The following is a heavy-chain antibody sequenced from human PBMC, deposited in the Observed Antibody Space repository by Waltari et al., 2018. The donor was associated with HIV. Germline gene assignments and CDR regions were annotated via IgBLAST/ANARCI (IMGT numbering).Heavy chain of an antibody. CDR2: IIPIFGSP. CDR3: ASASRDTAMGAFDI. CDR1: GGTFSNSA. Sequence: QVQPVQSGAEVKKPGSSVKVSCKASGGTFSNSAINWVRQAPGQGLEWMGGIIPIFGSPNYAQKFQGRVTITADKSTSTVYMKLSSLRSEDTAVYYCASASRDTAMGAFDIWGQGTMVTVSS. J-gene: IGHJ3*02. D-gene: IGHD5-18*01. V-gene: IGHV1-69*06.